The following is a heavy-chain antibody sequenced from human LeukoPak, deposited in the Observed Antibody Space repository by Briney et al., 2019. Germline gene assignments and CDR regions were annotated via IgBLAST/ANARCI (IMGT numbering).Heavy chain of an antibody. D-gene: IGHD3-22*01. CDR2: IYSGGNT. V-gene: IGHV3-66*04. Sequence: PGGSLRLSCAASGFTVSSNYMSWVRQAPGKGLEWVSIIYSGGNTNYADSVKGRFTISRDNSKNTLYLQMNSLRAEDTAVYYCAGPQSGDSSVDYYWGYFDYWGXXXLXTXSS. CDR3: AGPQSGDSSVDYYWGYFDY. CDR1: GFTVSSNY. J-gene: IGHJ4*03.